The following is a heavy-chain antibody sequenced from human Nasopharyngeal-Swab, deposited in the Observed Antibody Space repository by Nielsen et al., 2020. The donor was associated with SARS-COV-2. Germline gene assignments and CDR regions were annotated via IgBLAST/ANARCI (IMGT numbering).Heavy chain of an antibody. CDR3: ARQVGAPVLDY. D-gene: IGHD1-26*01. CDR1: GGSISSSSYY. V-gene: IGHV4-39*01. J-gene: IGHJ4*02. CDR2: IYYSGST. Sequence: SETLSLTCTVSGGSISSSSYYWGWIRQPPGKGLEWIGSIYYSGSTYYNPSLKSRVTISVDTSKNQFSLKLSSVTAADTAVYYCARQVGAPVLDYWGQGTLVTVSS.